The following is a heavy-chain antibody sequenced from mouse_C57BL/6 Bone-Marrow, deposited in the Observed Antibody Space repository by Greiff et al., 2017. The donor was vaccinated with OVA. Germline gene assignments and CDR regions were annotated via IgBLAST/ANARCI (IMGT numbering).Heavy chain of an antibody. CDR2: ISRGSSTI. D-gene: IGHD2-2*01. V-gene: IGHV5-17*01. J-gene: IGHJ4*01. CDR3: ARGYGYDRYYAMDY. Sequence: EVQRVESGGGLVKPGGSLKLSCAASGFTFSDYGMHWVRQAPEKGLEWVAYISRGSSTIYYADTVKGRFTISRDNAKNTLFLQMTSLGSEDTAMYYCARGYGYDRYYAMDYWGQGTSVTVSS. CDR1: GFTFSDYG.